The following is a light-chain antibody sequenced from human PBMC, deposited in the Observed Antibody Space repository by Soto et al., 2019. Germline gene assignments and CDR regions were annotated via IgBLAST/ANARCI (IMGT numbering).Light chain of an antibody. J-gene: IGKJ5*01. V-gene: IGKV1D-13*01. Sequence: AIQLTQSPSSLSASVGDRVTITCRASQGISSALAWYQQKPGKAPKLLIYDASSLESGVPSRFSGSGSGTDFTLTISSLQPEDFATYYCQQFNNAITFGQRTRLEI. CDR2: DAS. CDR3: QQFNNAIT. CDR1: QGISSA.